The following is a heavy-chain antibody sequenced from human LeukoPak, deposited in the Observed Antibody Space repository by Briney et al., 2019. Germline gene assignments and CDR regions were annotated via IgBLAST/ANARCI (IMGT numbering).Heavy chain of an antibody. CDR2: IYPGDSDT. CDR1: GYRFSSYW. D-gene: IGHD3-22*01. CDR3: ARRLTYDSRAYYCLDY. J-gene: IGHJ4*02. Sequence: GESLKISCQGSGYRFSSYWIAWVRQMPGKGLEWMGIIYPGDSDTRYSPSFQGQVTISADKSISTAYLQWSSLKASDTAMYYCARRLTYDSRAYYCLDYWGQGTLVTVSS. V-gene: IGHV5-51*01.